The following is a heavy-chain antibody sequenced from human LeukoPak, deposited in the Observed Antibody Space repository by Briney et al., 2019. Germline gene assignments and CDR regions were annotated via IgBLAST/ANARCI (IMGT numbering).Heavy chain of an antibody. CDR2: IYYSGST. V-gene: IGHV4-61*01. CDR3: AREMGYSSSWYRGTWFDP. J-gene: IGHJ5*02. CDR1: GGSISGGSYY. Sequence: SETLSLTCTVSGGSISGGSYYWSWIRPPPGKGLECSGYIYYSGSTHYNPSLKSRVTISGDTPKNQFSLKLSSVTAADTAVYYCAREMGYSSSWYRGTWFDPWGQGTLVTVSS. D-gene: IGHD6-13*01.